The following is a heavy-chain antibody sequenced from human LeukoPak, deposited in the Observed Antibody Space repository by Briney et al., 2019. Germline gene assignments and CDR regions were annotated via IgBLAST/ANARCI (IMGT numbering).Heavy chain of an antibody. D-gene: IGHD5-18*01. CDR1: GFTFSSYA. J-gene: IGHJ4*02. V-gene: IGHV3-23*01. Sequence: GESLRLSCAASGFTFSSYAMSWVRQAPGKGLEWVSAISGSGGSTYYADSVKGRFTISRDNSKNTLYLQMNSLRAEDTAVYYCAKGRGYSPKFFDYWGQGTLVTVSS. CDR3: AKGRGYSPKFFDY. CDR2: ISGSGGST.